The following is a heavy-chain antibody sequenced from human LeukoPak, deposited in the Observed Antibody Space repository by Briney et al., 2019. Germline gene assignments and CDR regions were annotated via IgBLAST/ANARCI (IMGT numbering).Heavy chain of an antibody. CDR1: GGSFNNYY. CDR2: INHSGST. Sequence: SETLSLTCGVYGGSFNNYYWVSWIRQPPGKGLEWIGEINHSGSTYYNPSLKSRVTISVDTSKNQFSLQLTSVTAADTAVYYCGNVDGERESWGQGTLVTVSS. CDR3: GNVDGERES. J-gene: IGHJ5*02. D-gene: IGHD1-1*01. V-gene: IGHV4-34*01.